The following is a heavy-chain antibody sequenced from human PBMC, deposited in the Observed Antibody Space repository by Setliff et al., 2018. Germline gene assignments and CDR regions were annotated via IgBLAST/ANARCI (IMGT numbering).Heavy chain of an antibody. Sequence: PSETLSLTCTVSGGSVSSTSHYWGWIRQAPGKGMEWIGSVYYSGYTYSKPSLQSRVSMSVDASKNQFSLKLASVTAADTAVYYCGRVDFTMIQGVVGHWGQGTLSPSPQ. CDR1: GGSVSSTSHY. V-gene: IGHV4-39*07. CDR3: GRVDFTMIQGVVGH. CDR2: VYYSGYT. D-gene: IGHD3-10*01. J-gene: IGHJ1*01.